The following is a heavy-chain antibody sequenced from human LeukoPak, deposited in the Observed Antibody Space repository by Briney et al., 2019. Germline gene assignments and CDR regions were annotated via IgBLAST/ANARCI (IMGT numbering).Heavy chain of an antibody. D-gene: IGHD5-12*01. J-gene: IGHJ6*02. V-gene: IGHV3-33*08. CDR1: GFTFSSYG. CDR3: VRVSDLHRYGGYLSWGPKPSSSYYNLDV. Sequence: GGSLRLSCAASGFTFSSYGMHWVRQAPGKGLEWVAVIWSDGRTKFYADSVKGRFTISRDNSKNTLYLQMNSLRVEDTAVYYCVRVSDLHRYGGYLSWGPKPSSSYYNLDVWGQGTTVTVSS. CDR2: IWSDGRTK.